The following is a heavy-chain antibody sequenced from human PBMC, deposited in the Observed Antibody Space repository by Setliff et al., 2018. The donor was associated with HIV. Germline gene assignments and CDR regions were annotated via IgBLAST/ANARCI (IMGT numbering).Heavy chain of an antibody. V-gene: IGHV4-4*02. D-gene: IGHD6-6*01. CDR1: GGPIRSPNW. CDR2: IFHGGNT. J-gene: IGHJ6*03. Sequence: PSETLSLTCTVSGGPIRSPNWWSWVRQPPGKGLEWIGEIFHGGNTNYSPSLESRVTLSVDTSKNQFSLKLSSVTAADTAVYYCARHDGMKAARRYNNDYMDVWGKGTTVTVSS. CDR3: ARHDGMKAARRYNNDYMDV.